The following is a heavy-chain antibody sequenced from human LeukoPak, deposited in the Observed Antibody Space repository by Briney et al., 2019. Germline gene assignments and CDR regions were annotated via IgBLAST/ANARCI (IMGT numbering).Heavy chain of an antibody. Sequence: GGSLRLSCAASGFTFSSYNMNWVRQAPGKGLEWVSCISTNIYNADSVKGRFTISRGNAKNSLYLQMNSLRAEDTAVYYCARDQDWNDRGGLDYWGQGTLVTVSS. CDR1: GFTFSSYN. J-gene: IGHJ4*02. V-gene: IGHV3-21*01. CDR2: ISTNI. CDR3: ARDQDWNDRGGLDY. D-gene: IGHD1-1*01.